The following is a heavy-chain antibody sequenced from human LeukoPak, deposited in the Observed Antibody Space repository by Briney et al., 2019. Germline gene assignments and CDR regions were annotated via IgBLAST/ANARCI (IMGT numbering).Heavy chain of an antibody. CDR3: ARGSYYYDSSGYYYLYYFDY. J-gene: IGHJ4*02. Sequence: PSETLSLTCTVSGGSISSYYWSWIRQPPGKGLEWIGYIYYSGSTNYNPSLKSRVTISVDTSKNQFSLKLSSVTAADTAVYYCARGSYYYDSSGYYYLYYFDYWGQGTLVTVSS. CDR2: IYYSGST. V-gene: IGHV4-59*01. D-gene: IGHD3-22*01. CDR1: GGSISSYY.